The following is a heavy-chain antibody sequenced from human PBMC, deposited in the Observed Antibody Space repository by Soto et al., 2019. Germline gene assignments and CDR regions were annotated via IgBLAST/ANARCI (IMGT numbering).Heavy chain of an antibody. CDR2: IFYSGST. CDR3: ARVVRGVIKGGFDY. V-gene: IGHV4-31*02. J-gene: IGHJ4*02. D-gene: IGHD3-10*01. Sequence: WTWIRQHPGKGLEWIGYIFYSGSTYYNPSLKSRVTISVDTSKNQFSLKLSSVTAADTAIYYCARVVRGVIKGGFDYWGQGNLVTVSS.